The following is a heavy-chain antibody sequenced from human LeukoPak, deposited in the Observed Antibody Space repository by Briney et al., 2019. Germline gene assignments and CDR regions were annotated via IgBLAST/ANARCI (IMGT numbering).Heavy chain of an antibody. CDR2: IYPGDSDT. V-gene: IGHV5-51*01. J-gene: IGHJ5*02. D-gene: IGHD6-6*01. CDR3: ARPSVLGSSSSSLSS. CDR1: GYGFTNYW. Sequence: GESLKISCKGSGYGFTNYWIGWVRQMPGKGLEWMGIIYPGDSDTRYSPSFQGQVTISADKSINTAYLQWSSLTASDTAIYYCARPSVLGSSSSSLSSWGQGTLVTVSS.